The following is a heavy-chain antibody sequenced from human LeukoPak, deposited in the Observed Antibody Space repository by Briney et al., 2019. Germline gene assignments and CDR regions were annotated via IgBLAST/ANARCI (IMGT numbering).Heavy chain of an antibody. V-gene: IGHV3-21*01. CDR1: GFTFSSNS. Sequence: GGSLRLSCAASGFTFSSNSMNWVRQAPGKGLEWVACISSSGSFTYYADSVKGRFTISRDNAKNSLYLQMNSLRAEDTAVYYCAREPTVTTVSGYWGQGTLVTVSS. CDR2: ISSSGSFT. CDR3: AREPTVTTVSGY. D-gene: IGHD4-17*01. J-gene: IGHJ4*02.